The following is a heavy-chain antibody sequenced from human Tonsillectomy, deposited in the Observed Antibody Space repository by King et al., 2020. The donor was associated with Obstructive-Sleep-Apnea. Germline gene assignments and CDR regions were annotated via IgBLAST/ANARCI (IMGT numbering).Heavy chain of an antibody. Sequence: QLQESGPGLVTPSQTLSLTCTVSGGSIGSGGFYWSWIRQLPGRDLEWIGYIYNGETSYYNPFLESRVTISADTSKDQFSLKLTSVTAADTAVYYCARDHDRERGIFDYWGQGTLVTVSS. J-gene: IGHJ4*02. CDR2: IYNGETS. CDR3: ARDHDRERGIFDY. V-gene: IGHV4-31*03. CDR1: GGSIGSGGFY. D-gene: IGHD3-10*02.